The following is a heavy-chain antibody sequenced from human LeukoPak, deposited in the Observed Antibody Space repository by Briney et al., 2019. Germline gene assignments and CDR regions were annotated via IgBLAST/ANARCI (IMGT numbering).Heavy chain of an antibody. V-gene: IGHV3-11*06. CDR1: GFTFSDYY. CDR2: ITRTSSYT. Sequence: GGSLRLSCAASGFTFSDYYMGWIRQAPGKGLEWVSYITRTSSYTKYADSVKGRFTISRDNAKKSLTLQMNSLRAEDTAVYYCARVEYSYGPNFDYWGQGTLVTASS. D-gene: IGHD5-18*01. CDR3: ARVEYSYGPNFDY. J-gene: IGHJ4*02.